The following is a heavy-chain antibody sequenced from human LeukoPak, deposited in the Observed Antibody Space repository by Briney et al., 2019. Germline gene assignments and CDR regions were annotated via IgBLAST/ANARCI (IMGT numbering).Heavy chain of an antibody. Sequence: GGSLRLSCAASGFTFSSYSMNWVRQAPGKGLEWVSSISSSSSYKYYADSVKGRFTISRDNATNSLYLQMNSLRAEDTAVYYCARESGYGSGSWRVRLLYYWGQGTLVTVS. CDR1: GFTFSSYS. D-gene: IGHD3-10*01. CDR3: ARESGYGSGSWRVRLLYY. V-gene: IGHV3-21*01. CDR2: ISSSSSYK. J-gene: IGHJ4*02.